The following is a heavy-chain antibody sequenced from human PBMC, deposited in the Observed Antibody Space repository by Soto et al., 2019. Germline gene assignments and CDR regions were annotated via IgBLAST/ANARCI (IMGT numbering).Heavy chain of an antibody. CDR2: ISAYNGNT. V-gene: IGHV1-18*01. J-gene: IGHJ5*02. CDR1: GYTFSRYG. D-gene: IGHD2-21*01. Sequence: ASVKVSCKASGYTFSRYGIMWVRQAPGQGLEWMGWISAYNGNTNSAEKLRGRLTMTTDASTTTAYMELRSLRSDDTAIYYCARDQGFRVVINSNWFDPWGQGTLVTVSP. CDR3: ARDQGFRVVINSNWFDP.